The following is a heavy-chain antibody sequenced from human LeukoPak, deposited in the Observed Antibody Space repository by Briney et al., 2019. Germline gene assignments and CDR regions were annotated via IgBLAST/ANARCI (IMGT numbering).Heavy chain of an antibody. D-gene: IGHD3-22*01. CDR1: GASISGYY. Sequence: PSETLSLTCTVSGASISGYYWSWIRQPPGKGLDWIGYIYYSGSTNYNPSLKSRVTISVDTSKNQFSLKLSSVTATDTAVYYCARHYDSSGYWFYFDYWGQGTLVTVSS. J-gene: IGHJ4*02. CDR2: IYYSGST. CDR3: ARHYDSSGYWFYFDY. V-gene: IGHV4-59*08.